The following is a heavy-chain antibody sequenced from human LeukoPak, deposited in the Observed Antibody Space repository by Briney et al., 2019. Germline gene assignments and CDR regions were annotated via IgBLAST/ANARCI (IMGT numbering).Heavy chain of an antibody. CDR1: GFIFSNYA. V-gene: IGHV3-23*01. CDR3: AKYGAPGWSGYCDS. J-gene: IGHJ4*02. D-gene: IGHD4/OR15-4a*01. Sequence: PGGSLSLSCAASGFIFSNYAMTWVRQAPGKGLEWVSSISGNAGSTYYIDSVKGRFTISRDNSKNTLFLQMNSLRAEDTGMYYCAKYGAPGWSGYCDSWGQGTLVTVSS. CDR2: ISGNAGST.